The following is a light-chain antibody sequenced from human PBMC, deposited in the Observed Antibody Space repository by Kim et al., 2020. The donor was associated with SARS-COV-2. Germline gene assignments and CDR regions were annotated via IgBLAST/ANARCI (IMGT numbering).Light chain of an antibody. J-gene: IGKJ2*01. CDR3: QQSYDVPYT. CDR1: QNIRSC. V-gene: IGKV1-39*01. CDR2: ATS. Sequence: SASVGDRVTITCRASQNIRSCLNWYQQIPGKAPKVLIYATSTLQYGVSARFSGRGSGTNFTLTITGLQPEDFGSYYCQQSYDVPYTIGQGTKLEI.